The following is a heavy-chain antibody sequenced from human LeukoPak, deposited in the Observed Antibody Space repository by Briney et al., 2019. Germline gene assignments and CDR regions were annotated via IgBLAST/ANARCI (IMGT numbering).Heavy chain of an antibody. CDR2: ISGSGGST. J-gene: IGHJ4*02. Sequence: GGSLRLSCAASGFTFSSYSMNWVRQAPGKGLEWVSAISGSGGSTYYADSVKGRFTISRDNSKYTLYLQMNSLRAEDTAVYYCAKEVGATGFDYWGQGILVTVSS. V-gene: IGHV3-23*01. D-gene: IGHD1-26*01. CDR1: GFTFSSYS. CDR3: AKEVGATGFDY.